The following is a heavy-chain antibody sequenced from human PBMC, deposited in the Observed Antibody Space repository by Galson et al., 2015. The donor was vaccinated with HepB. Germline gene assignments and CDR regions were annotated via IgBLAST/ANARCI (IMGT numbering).Heavy chain of an antibody. CDR2: IGAGGNT. CDR1: GFTFNSYG. CDR3: ANRGRLLGGSGGPLHYFDY. Sequence: SLRLSCAASGFTFNSYGMSWVRQAPGRGLEWVSTIGAGGNTFYADSVKGRFTISRDKSKNTVYLQMTSLRGEDTAVYYCANRGRLLGGSGGPLHYFDYWGQGTLVAVSS. D-gene: IGHD2-15*01. J-gene: IGHJ4*02. V-gene: IGHV3-23*01.